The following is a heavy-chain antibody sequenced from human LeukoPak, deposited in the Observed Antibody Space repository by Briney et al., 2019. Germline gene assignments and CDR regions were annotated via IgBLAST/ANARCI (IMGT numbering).Heavy chain of an antibody. V-gene: IGHV3-9*01. CDR2: ISWNSGSI. J-gene: IGHJ4*02. CDR1: GLTFDDYA. D-gene: IGHD6-6*01. CDR3: AKDTSGSSSPGVFDY. Sequence: GGSLRLSCAASGLTFDDYAMHWVRQAPGKGLEWVSGISWNSGSIGYADSVKGRFTISRDNAKNSLYLQMNSLRAEDTALYYCAKDTSGSSSPGVFDYWGQGTLVTVSS.